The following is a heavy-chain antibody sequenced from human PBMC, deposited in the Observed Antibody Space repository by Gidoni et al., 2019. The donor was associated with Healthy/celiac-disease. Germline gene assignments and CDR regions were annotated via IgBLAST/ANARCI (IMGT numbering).Heavy chain of an antibody. D-gene: IGHD6-19*01. Sequence: EVQLVQSGAEVKKPGESLTISCTGSGSSFTSYWIGWVRQMPGKGLEWMGIIYPGDSDTRYSPSFQGQVTISADKSISTAYLQWSSLKASDTAMYYCARVVGYSSGWEGYFDYWGQGTLVTVSS. V-gene: IGHV5-51*01. J-gene: IGHJ4*02. CDR2: IYPGDSDT. CDR3: ARVVGYSSGWEGYFDY. CDR1: GSSFTSYW.